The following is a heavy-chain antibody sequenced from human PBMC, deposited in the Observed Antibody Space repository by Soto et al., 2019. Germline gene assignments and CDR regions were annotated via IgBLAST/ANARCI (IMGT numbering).Heavy chain of an antibody. V-gene: IGHV3-11*01. CDR2: ISSSGSTI. CDR1: GFTFSDYY. J-gene: IGHJ6*02. D-gene: IGHD3-10*01. CDR3: ARDQSYGSGSYYNGGMDV. Sequence: QVQLVESGGGLVKPGGSLRLSCAASGFTFSDYYMSWIRQAPGKGLAWVSYISSSGSTIYYADSVKGRFTISRDNAKNSLYLQMNSLSAEDPAVYYCARDQSYGSGSYYNGGMDVLCQGTTVTVSS.